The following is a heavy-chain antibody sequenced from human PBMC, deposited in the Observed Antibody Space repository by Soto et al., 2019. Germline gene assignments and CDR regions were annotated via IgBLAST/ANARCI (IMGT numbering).Heavy chain of an antibody. V-gene: IGHV4-31*03. CDR2: IYYSGST. J-gene: IGHJ4*02. D-gene: IGHD3-22*01. Sequence: QVQLQESGPGLVKPSQTLSITCTVSGGSISSGGYYWSWIRQHPGKGLEWIGYIYYSGSTYYNPSLKSRVTISVDTSRNQFSLKLSSVTAADTAVYYCAREQYYYDSSVTTPAIDYWGQGTLVTVSS. CDR1: GGSISSGGYY. CDR3: AREQYYYDSSVTTPAIDY.